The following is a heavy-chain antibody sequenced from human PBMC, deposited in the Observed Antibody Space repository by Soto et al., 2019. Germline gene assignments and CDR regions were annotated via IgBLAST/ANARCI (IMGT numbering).Heavy chain of an antibody. D-gene: IGHD3-16*01. J-gene: IGHJ6*02. Sequence: GGSLRLACAASGFTFSDSGMDWARQVPGKGPEWVANINQDGSGKNYVDSVKGRFTISRDNAKNSLYLQMNSLRAEDTAVYYCASLGRHGWGQGTTVTVSS. CDR1: GFTFSDSG. V-gene: IGHV3-7*01. CDR2: INQDGSGK. CDR3: ASLGRHG.